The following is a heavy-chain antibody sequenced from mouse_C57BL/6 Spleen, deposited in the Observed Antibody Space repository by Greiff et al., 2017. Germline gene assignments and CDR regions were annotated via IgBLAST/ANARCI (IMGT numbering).Heavy chain of an antibody. D-gene: IGHD2-2*01. CDR1: GYTFTSYW. Sequence: QVQLQQPGAELVKPGASVKMSCKASGYTFTSYWITWVQQRPGQGLEWIGDIYPGSGSTNYNEKFKSKATLPVDTSYCTAYMQLSSLTSEDSAVYYCAREETMVTRVAYWGQGTLVTVSA. J-gene: IGHJ3*01. CDR2: IYPGSGST. V-gene: IGHV1-55*01. CDR3: AREETMVTRVAY.